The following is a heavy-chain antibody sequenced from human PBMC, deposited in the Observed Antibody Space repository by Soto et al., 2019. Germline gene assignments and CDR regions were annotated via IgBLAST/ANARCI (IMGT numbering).Heavy chain of an antibody. CDR1: GFTFSIYY. V-gene: IGHV3-7*01. CDR3: ARVLKSIGWDNDVYDL. Sequence: GGSLRLSCAASGFTFSIYYMSWVRQAPGKGLEWVANIKQDGSEKYYVDSVKGRFTISRDNAKNSLYLQMTILRADGTAVYYCARVLKSIGWDNDVYDLWGQGTMVTVSS. J-gene: IGHJ3*01. D-gene: IGHD6-19*01. CDR2: IKQDGSEK.